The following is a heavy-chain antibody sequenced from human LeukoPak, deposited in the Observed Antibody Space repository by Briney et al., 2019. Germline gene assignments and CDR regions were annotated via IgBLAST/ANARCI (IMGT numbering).Heavy chain of an antibody. CDR1: GYTFSSYA. D-gene: IGHD4-17*01. Sequence: ASVQVSCQASGYTFSSYAMNWVRQAPGQGLEWMGWINTNTGNPTYAQGFTGRFVFSLDTSVSTAYLQISSLQAEDTAVYYCARSNNDGDYLGVGFDYWGQGTLVTVSS. J-gene: IGHJ4*02. V-gene: IGHV7-4-1*02. CDR2: INTNTGNP. CDR3: ARSNNDGDYLGVGFDY.